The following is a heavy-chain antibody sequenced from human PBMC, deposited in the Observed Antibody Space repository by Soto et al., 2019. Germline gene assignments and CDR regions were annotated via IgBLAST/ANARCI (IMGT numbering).Heavy chain of an antibody. CDR1: GGSISSYY. CDR3: ARVAWLSSSWWFDY. D-gene: IGHD6-13*01. Sequence: QVQLQESGPGLVKPSETLSLTCTVSGGSISSYYWCWIRQPPGKGLEWIGYIYYSGSTNYNPSLKSRVTISVDTSKNQFSLKLSSVTAADTAVYYCARVAWLSSSWWFDYWGQGTLVTVSS. V-gene: IGHV4-59*01. J-gene: IGHJ4*02. CDR2: IYYSGST.